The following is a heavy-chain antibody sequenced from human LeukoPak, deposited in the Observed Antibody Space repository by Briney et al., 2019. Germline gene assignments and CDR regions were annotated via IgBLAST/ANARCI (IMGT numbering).Heavy chain of an antibody. J-gene: IGHJ5*02. CDR3: ARLIAVGYNCFDP. CDR1: GVSISNYY. D-gene: IGHD2-15*01. V-gene: IGHV4-4*07. Sequence: SETLSLTCAVSGVSISNYYRAWIRQPAGKGLEWIGRVYSSGSTNYNHSLKSRVTVSVDTSKNQFSLKLSSVTAADTAVYYCARLIAVGYNCFDPWGQGTLVTVSS. CDR2: VYSSGST.